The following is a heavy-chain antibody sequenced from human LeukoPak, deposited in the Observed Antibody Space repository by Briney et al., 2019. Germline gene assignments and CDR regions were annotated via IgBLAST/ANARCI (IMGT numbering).Heavy chain of an antibody. Sequence: HAGGSLRLSCAASGFTFSSYWMSWVRQAPGKGLEWVANIKQDGSEKYYVDSVKGRFTISRDNAKNSLYLQMNSLRAEDTAVYYCARGGHYSGWRPAQLLDYWGQGTLVTVSS. CDR2: IKQDGSEK. J-gene: IGHJ4*02. V-gene: IGHV3-7*04. CDR1: GFTFSSYW. CDR3: ARGGHYSGWRPAQLLDY. D-gene: IGHD6-19*01.